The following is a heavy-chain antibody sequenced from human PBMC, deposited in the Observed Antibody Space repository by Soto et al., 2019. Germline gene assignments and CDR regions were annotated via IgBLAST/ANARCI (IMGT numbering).Heavy chain of an antibody. CDR3: AGGAWGGRFHS. J-gene: IGHJ4*02. V-gene: IGHV3-48*01. Sequence: GGSLRLSCAVSGLTFSSYTMSWVRQAPGKGLEWVSYISGDSSIIYYADSAKGRFTISRDNAKNSLSLQMNSLRVEDTAVYYCAGGAWGGRFHSWGQGTLVTVSS. D-gene: IGHD3-16*01. CDR2: ISGDSSII. CDR1: GLTFSSYT.